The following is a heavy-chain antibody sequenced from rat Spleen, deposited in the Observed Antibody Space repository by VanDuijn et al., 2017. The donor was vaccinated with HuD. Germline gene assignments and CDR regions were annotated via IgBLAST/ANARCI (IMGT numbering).Heavy chain of an antibody. Sequence: EVQLVESGGGLVQPGGSLKLSCVASGFTFNNYWMTWIRQAPGKGLEWVASISFEGSATYYGDSVKGRFILSRDNAKSTLYLQMNSLKSDDTATYYCTTSIAATTYWGQGVMVTVSS. CDR2: ISFEGSAT. J-gene: IGHJ2*01. V-gene: IGHV5-31*01. CDR1: GFTFNNYW. D-gene: IGHD1-2*01. CDR3: TTSIAATTY.